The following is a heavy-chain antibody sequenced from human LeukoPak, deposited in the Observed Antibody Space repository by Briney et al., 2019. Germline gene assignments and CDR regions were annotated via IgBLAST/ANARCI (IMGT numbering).Heavy chain of an antibody. CDR1: GFTFSSYA. CDR2: ISYDGNNK. J-gene: IGHJ4*02. Sequence: GGSLRLSCAASGFTFSSYAMYWVRQAPGKGLEWVAVISYDGNNKYYADSVQGRFTISRDSSHLYLQMNNLTVDDTGLYFCARSNGFWGRLDDYWGQGTQVTVSS. V-gene: IGHV3-30-3*01. D-gene: IGHD3-22*01. CDR3: ARSNGFWGRLDDY.